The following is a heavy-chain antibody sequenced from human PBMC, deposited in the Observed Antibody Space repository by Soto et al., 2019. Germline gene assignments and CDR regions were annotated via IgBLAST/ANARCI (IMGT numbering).Heavy chain of an antibody. J-gene: IGHJ4*02. Sequence: GGSLRLSCAAFGFTFSSYAMSWVRQAPGKGLEWVSVISGSGGSTHYADSVKGRSTISRDNSKNTLHLQVNSLRGEDTAVYYCAKEADISGYYPDYWGQGTQVTVSS. CDR3: AKEADISGYYPDY. V-gene: IGHV3-23*01. CDR1: GFTFSSYA. D-gene: IGHD3-22*01. CDR2: ISGSGGST.